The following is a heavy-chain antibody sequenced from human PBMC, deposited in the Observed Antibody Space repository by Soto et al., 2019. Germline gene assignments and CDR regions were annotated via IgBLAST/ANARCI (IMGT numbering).Heavy chain of an antibody. V-gene: IGHV3-23*01. J-gene: IGHJ3*02. CDR1: GFTFSSYA. CDR2: IRGSGDST. D-gene: IGHD2-2*01. Sequence: EVQLLESGGGLVQPGGSLRLSCAASGFTFSSYAMSWVRQAPGKGLEWVSAIRGSGDSTYYADSVQGRFTISRDNSKNTLYLQMSSLRAGDTAVYYCANRGAEESWCSSASCFLIAFDIWGQGTMVTVSS. CDR3: ANRGAEESWCSSASCFLIAFDI.